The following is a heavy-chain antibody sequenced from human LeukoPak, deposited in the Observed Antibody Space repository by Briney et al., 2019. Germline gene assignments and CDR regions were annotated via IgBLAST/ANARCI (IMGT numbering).Heavy chain of an antibody. J-gene: IGHJ4*02. V-gene: IGHV4-61*08. CDR3: ARAIAVAATFDY. CDR1: GGSISSGDYY. Sequence: SETLSLTCTVSGGSISSGDYYWSWIRQPPGKGLEWIGYIYYSGSTNYNPSLKSRVTISVDTSKNQFSLKLSSVTAADTAVYYCARAIAVAATFDYWGQGTLVTVSS. D-gene: IGHD6-19*01. CDR2: IYYSGST.